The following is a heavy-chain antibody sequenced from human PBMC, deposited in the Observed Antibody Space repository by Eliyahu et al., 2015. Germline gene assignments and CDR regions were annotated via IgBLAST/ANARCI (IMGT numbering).Heavy chain of an antibody. D-gene: IGHD6-19*01. CDR1: GGTFSPYA. Sequence: QVQLVQSGAEVKKPGSSVKVSCKASGGTFSPYAFSWVRQAPGQGLEWMGGITPIFGTANYAQQFQGRVTITADESTSTVYMELSSLRSEDTAVYYCARPSADNSGISKPFDYWGQGTLVTVSS. CDR2: ITPIFGTA. V-gene: IGHV1-69*01. J-gene: IGHJ4*02. CDR3: ARPSADNSGISKPFDY.